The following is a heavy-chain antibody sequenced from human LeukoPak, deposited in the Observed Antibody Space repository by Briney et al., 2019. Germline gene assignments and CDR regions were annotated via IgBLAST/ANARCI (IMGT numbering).Heavy chain of an antibody. CDR2: ISSGGGTT. CDR1: GFTFSSYE. CDR3: ARTDITINAFDI. D-gene: IGHD3-10*01. Sequence: PGGSLRLSCEASGFTFSSYEMNWVRQAPGKGLEWVSYISSGGGTTYYADSVKGRFTISRDNAQNSLFLQMNSLRAEDSAVYYCARTDITINAFDIWGQGTMVTVSS. J-gene: IGHJ3*02. V-gene: IGHV3-48*03.